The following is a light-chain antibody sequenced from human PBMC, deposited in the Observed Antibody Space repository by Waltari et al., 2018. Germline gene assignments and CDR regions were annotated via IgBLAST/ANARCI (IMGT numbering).Light chain of an antibody. CDR3: QNHERLPAV. V-gene: IGKV3-20*01. J-gene: IGKJ1*01. Sequence: EIVLTQSPGTLSLSPGERATLSCRASQSIGRYLIWYQQKPGQAPRLLIYGASTRAAGIPDRFSCSGSVTDFSLTISRLEPEDFAVYYCQNHERLPAVFGRGTKVEIK. CDR2: GAS. CDR1: QSIGRY.